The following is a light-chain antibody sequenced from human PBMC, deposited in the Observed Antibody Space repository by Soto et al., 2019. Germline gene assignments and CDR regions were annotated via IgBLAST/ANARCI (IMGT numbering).Light chain of an antibody. CDR1: QSVSRS. J-gene: IGKJ4*01. CDR2: DAS. CDR3: QQRSNWPLT. Sequence: DIVMTQSPDSLAVSLGERATINCKSSQSVSRSLAWYQQKPGQAPRLLIYDASNRATGIPARFSGSGSGTDFTLTISSLEPADFAVYYCQQRSNWPLTFGGGTKVDIK. V-gene: IGKV3-11*01.